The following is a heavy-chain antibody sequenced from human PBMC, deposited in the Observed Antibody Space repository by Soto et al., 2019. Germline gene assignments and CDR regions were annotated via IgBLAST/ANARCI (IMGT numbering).Heavy chain of an antibody. CDR3: ARSSGGNFGIIIEGSNWFDP. CDR2: ISAYNGNT. D-gene: IGHD3-3*01. J-gene: IGHJ5*02. V-gene: IGHV1-18*01. CDR1: GYTFTSYG. Sequence: GASVKVSCKASGYTFTSYGISWVRQAPGQGLEWMGWISAYNGNTNYAQKFQGRITMTRDTSRSTVYMELSSLRSDDTAIYYCARSSGGNFGIIIEGSNWFDPWGQGTLVTVSS.